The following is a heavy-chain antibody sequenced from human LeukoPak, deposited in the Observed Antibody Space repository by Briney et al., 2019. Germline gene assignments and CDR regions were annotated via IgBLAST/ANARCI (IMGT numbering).Heavy chain of an antibody. D-gene: IGHD2-2*02. V-gene: IGHV1-69*05. CDR1: GGTFSSYA. J-gene: IGHJ5*02. Sequence: SVKVSCKASGGTFSSYAISWVRQAPGQGLEWMGGIIPIFGTANYAQKFQGRVTITTDESTSTAYMELSSLRSEDTAVYYCARERYLPAPYDTWFDPWGQGTLVTVSS. CDR3: ARERYLPAPYDTWFDP. CDR2: IIPIFGTA.